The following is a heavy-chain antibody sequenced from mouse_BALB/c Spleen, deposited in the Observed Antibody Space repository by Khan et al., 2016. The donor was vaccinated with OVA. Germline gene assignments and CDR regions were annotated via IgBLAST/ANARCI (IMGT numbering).Heavy chain of an antibody. CDR3: ASDQYGNDFYAMDY. Sequence: QVQLQQSGAELVKPGAPVKLSCKASGYTFTSYWMNWVKQRPGRGLEWIGRIDPSDSETHYNQKFKDKATLTVDKSSRTAYMQLSRLTSEDSSVYYCASDQYGNDFYAMDYWGQGTSVTVSS. V-gene: IGHV1-69*02. D-gene: IGHD2-10*02. CDR1: GYTFTSYW. J-gene: IGHJ4*01. CDR2: IDPSDSET.